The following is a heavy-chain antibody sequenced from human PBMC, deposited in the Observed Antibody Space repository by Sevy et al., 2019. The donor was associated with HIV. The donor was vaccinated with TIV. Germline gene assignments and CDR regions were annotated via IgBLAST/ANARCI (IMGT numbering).Heavy chain of an antibody. CDR2: ITSSASTT. CDR3: TKDAGWPL. J-gene: IGHJ1*01. V-gene: IGHV3-23*01. CDR1: GFLFGTHA. Sequence: GGSLRLSCAASGFLFGTHAMSWVRQAPGKGLEWVSGITSSASTTYYADSVKGRFTISRANSKNTLYLQMNNLRAEDTAVYYCTKDAGWPLWGQGTLVTVSS. D-gene: IGHD3-9*01.